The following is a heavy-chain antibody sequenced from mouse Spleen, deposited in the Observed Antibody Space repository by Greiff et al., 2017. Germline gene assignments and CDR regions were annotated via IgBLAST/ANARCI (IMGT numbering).Heavy chain of an antibody. Sequence: VKLQQPGAELVKPGASVKMSCKASGYTFTSYWITWVKQRPGQGLEWIGDIYPGSGSTNYNEKFKSKATLTVDTSSSTAYMQLSSLTSEDSAVYYCARERGSYDGYFDYWGQGTTLTVSS. CDR3: ARERGSYDGYFDY. CDR1: GYTFTSYW. D-gene: IGHD1-1*02. J-gene: IGHJ2*01. CDR2: IYPGSGST. V-gene: IGHV1-55*01.